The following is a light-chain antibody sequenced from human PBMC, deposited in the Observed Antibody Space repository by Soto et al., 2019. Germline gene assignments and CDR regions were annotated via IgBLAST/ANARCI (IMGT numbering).Light chain of an antibody. CDR3: QQYKNWPPLT. CDR1: QSVTYN. J-gene: IGKJ4*01. Sequence: EIVMTQSPATLSVSPGETATLSCRASQSVTYNLAWYQQKPGQGPRLLIYGAFTRATGIPARFSGSGSGTELTLTIRRLQSEDFAVYYCQQYKNWPPLTFGGGTKVEIK. CDR2: GAF. V-gene: IGKV3-15*01.